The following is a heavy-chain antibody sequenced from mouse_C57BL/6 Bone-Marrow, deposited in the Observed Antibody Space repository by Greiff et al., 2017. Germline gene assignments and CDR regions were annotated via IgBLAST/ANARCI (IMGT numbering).Heavy chain of an antibody. CDR1: GYAFSSYW. CDR2: IYPGDGDT. D-gene: IGHD1-1*01. J-gene: IGHJ1*03. V-gene: IGHV1-80*01. Sequence: VQLQQSGAELVKPGASVKISCKASGYAFSSYWMNWVKQRPGKGLEWIGQIYPGDGDTNYNGKFKGKATLTADESSSTAYMQLSSLTSEDSAVYFCARNYGRGNWYFDVWGTGTTVTVSS. CDR3: ARNYGRGNWYFDV.